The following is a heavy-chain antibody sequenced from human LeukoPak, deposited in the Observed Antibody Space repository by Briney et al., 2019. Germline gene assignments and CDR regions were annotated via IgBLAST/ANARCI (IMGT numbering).Heavy chain of an antibody. Sequence: PGESLKISCKGSGYSFTSYWIGWVRQMPGKGLEWMGIIYPSDSDTRYSPSFQGQVTISADKSISTAYLQWSSLKASDTAMYYCASGVNPVNDAFDIWGQGTMVTVSS. D-gene: IGHD4-23*01. V-gene: IGHV5-51*01. CDR2: IYPSDSDT. CDR3: ASGVNPVNDAFDI. CDR1: GYSFTSYW. J-gene: IGHJ3*02.